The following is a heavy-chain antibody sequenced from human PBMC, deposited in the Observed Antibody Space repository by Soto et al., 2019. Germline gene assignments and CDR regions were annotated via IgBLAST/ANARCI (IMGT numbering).Heavy chain of an antibody. CDR1: GFTFSDYY. CDR3: ARPGIAMAFTGAFDI. Sequence: QVQLVESGGGLVKPGGSLRLSCAASGFTFSDYYMSWIRQAPGKGLEWVSYISSSSSYTNYADSVKGRVTISRDNAKNSLYLQMNSLRAEDTAVYYCARPGIAMAFTGAFDIWGQGTMVTVSS. J-gene: IGHJ3*02. V-gene: IGHV3-11*06. D-gene: IGHD6-19*01. CDR2: ISSSSSYT.